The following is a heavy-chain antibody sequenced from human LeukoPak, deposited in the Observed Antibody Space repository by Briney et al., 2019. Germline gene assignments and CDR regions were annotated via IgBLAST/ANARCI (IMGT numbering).Heavy chain of an antibody. Sequence: ASVKVSCKASGYTFTGYYMHWVRQAPGQGLEWMGWINSNSGGTNYAQKFQGRVTMTRDTSISTAYMELSRLRAGDTAVYYCASALLTRIWFDPWGQGTLVTVSS. J-gene: IGHJ5*02. CDR3: ASALLTRIWFDP. CDR2: INSNSGGT. CDR1: GYTFTGYY. V-gene: IGHV1-2*02. D-gene: IGHD1-26*01.